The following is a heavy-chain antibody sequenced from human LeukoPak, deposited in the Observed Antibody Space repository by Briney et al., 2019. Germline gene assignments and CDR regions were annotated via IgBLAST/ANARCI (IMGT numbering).Heavy chain of an antibody. V-gene: IGHV4-30-2*01. CDR2: IYHSGST. J-gene: IGHJ4*02. CDR1: GGPIRSAGYY. Sequence: SETLSLTCNVSGGPIRSAGYYWSWIRQPPGKGLEWIGYIYHSGSTYYNPSLKSRVTISVDRSKNQFSLKLSSVTAADTAVYYCARHLGYCSSTSCYPLKIDYWGQGTLVTVSS. CDR3: ARHLGYCSSTSCYPLKIDY. D-gene: IGHD2-2*01.